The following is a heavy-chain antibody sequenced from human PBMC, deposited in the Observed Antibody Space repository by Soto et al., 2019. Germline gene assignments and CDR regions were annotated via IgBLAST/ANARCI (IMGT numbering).Heavy chain of an antibody. CDR3: ARGHGSFAH. CDR1: GGAFTGYY. V-gene: IGHV4-34*01. CDR2: INHSVFT. J-gene: IGHJ4*02. D-gene: IGHD1-26*01. Sequence: QLQLHQSGAGLLKPSETLSLTCDVSGGAFTGYYWSWIRQPPGKGLEWIGEINHSVFTKYNPSLTGRVTISLDTSKSQFSLTLKSLTAADTAFYVCARGHGSFAHWGQGTLVTVSS.